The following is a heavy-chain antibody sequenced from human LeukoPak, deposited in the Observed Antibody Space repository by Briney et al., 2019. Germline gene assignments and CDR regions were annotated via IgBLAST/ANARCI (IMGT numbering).Heavy chain of an antibody. CDR1: GGSINSTSNY. V-gene: IGHV4-30-4*08. J-gene: IGHJ3*02. D-gene: IGHD2-21*01. Sequence: KASETLSLTCTVSGGSINSTSNYWGWIRQPPGKGLEWIGYIYYSGSTYYNPSLKSRVTISVDTSKNQFSLKLSSVTAADTAVYYCAFSHWCGGDCLDAFDIWGQGTMVTVSS. CDR2: IYYSGST. CDR3: AFSHWCGGDCLDAFDI.